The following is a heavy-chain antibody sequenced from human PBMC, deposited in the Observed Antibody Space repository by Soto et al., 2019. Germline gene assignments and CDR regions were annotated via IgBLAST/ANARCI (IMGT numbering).Heavy chain of an antibody. D-gene: IGHD6-6*01. CDR2: TYYRSKWYN. CDR3: ATSIAASGPYYYYGMDV. Sequence: SQTLSLTCAISGDSVSSNSAAWNWIRQSPSRGLEWLGRTYYRSKWYNDYAVSVKSRITINPDTSKNQFSLQLNSVTPEDTAVYYCATSIAASGPYYYYGMDVWGQGTTVTSP. J-gene: IGHJ6*02. CDR1: GDSVSSNSAA. V-gene: IGHV6-1*01.